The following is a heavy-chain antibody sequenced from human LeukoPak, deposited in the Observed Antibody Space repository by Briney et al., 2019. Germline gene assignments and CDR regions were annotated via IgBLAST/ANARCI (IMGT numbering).Heavy chain of an antibody. J-gene: IGHJ4*02. Sequence: SETLSLTCAVYGGSFSGHYWSWIRQPPGKGLEWIGEINHSGSTNYNPSLKSRVTIPVDTSKNQFSLKLSSVTAADTAVYYCASSGWYQPSIYWGQGTLVTVSS. V-gene: IGHV4-34*01. CDR2: INHSGST. CDR1: GGSFSGHY. CDR3: ASSGWYQPSIY. D-gene: IGHD6-19*01.